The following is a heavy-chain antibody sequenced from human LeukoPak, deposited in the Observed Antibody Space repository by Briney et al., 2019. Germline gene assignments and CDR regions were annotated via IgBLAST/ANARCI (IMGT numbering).Heavy chain of an antibody. CDR1: GFTFREYH. J-gene: IGHJ5*01. D-gene: IGHD6-13*01. CDR3: ARDGGRDSTYWCYF. V-gene: IGHV3-11*06. CDR2: IVGSSSYT. Sequence: GGSLRPSCAASGFTFREYHMSWIRQAPGKGLEWVAYIVGSSSYTNYADSVKGQFTISRDNGENSLYLQMNSLRDEDTAVYYCARDGGRDSTYWCYFCGQGTLVTVSS.